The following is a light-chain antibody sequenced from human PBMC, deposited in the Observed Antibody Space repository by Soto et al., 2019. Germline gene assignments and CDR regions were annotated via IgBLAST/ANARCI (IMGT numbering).Light chain of an antibody. V-gene: IGLV7-46*01. J-gene: IGLJ1*01. CDR2: DTT. CDR1: TGAVTNGHY. Sequence: QAVVTQEPSLTVSPGGTVTLTCGSSTGAVTNGHYPYWFQQKPGQAPRTLIYDTTNRHSWTPARFSGSLLGGKAALTLSGAQHEDEAEYYCLLSYNGPYVFGTGTKVTVI. CDR3: LLSYNGPYV.